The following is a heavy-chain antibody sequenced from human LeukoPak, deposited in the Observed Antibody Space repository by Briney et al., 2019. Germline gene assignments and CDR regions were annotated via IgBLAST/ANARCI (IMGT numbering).Heavy chain of an antibody. D-gene: IGHD3-22*01. CDR1: GFTFSGSA. J-gene: IGHJ4*02. CDR3: TRRYYFDSSGYYQGDY. CDR2: IRSKANYYAT. V-gene: IGHV3-73*01. Sequence: GGSLRLSCAASGFTFSGSAMHWVRQASGKGPEWVGRIRSKANYYATSYGASVKGRFTISRDDSKNTAYLQMNSLKTEDTAVYYCTRRYYFDSSGYYQGDYWGQGTLVTVSS.